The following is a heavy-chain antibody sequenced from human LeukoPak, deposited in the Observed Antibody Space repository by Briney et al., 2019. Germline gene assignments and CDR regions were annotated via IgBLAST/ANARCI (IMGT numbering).Heavy chain of an antibody. V-gene: IGHV3-30*02. CDR3: ARDGSSGYYYGLDD. Sequence: PGGSLRLSCAASGFTFSSYGMHWVRQAPGKGLEWVAFIRYDGSNKYYADSVKGRFIISRDNSKNTLYLQMNSLRAEDTAVYYCARDGSSGYYYGLDDWGQGTLVSVSS. J-gene: IGHJ4*02. D-gene: IGHD3-22*01. CDR1: GFTFSSYG. CDR2: IRYDGSNK.